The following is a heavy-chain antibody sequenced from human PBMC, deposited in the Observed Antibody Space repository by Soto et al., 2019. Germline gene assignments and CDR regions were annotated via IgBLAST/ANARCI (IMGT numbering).Heavy chain of an antibody. CDR3: ARSKPDYCDITEGEYNYDYYTDV. D-gene: IGHD4-17*01. CDR1: GFTFSSYA. J-gene: IGHJ6*03. Sequence: PGVSLRLSCAASGFTFSSYAVSWVRQAPGKGLEWVSAISGSGGSTYYADSVKGRFTISRDNSKNSMYLQMNSLRAGDTAVYYCARSKPDYCDITEGEYNYDYYTDVWGKGTTITVS. CDR2: ISGSGGST. V-gene: IGHV3-23*01.